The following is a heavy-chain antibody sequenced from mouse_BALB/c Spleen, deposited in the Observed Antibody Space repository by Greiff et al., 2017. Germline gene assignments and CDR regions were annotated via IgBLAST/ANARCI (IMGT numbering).Heavy chain of an antibody. D-gene: IGHD1-1*02. CDR3: ARSGGYYAMDY. CDR2: INPSTGYT. V-gene: IGHV1-7*01. J-gene: IGHJ4*01. CDR1: GYTFTSYW. Sequence: VQLKESGAELAKPGASVKMSCKASGYTFTSYWMHWVKQRPGQGLEWIGYINPSTGYTEYNQKFKDKATLTADKSSSTAYMQLSSLTSEDSAVYYCARSGGYYAMDYWGQGTSVTVSS.